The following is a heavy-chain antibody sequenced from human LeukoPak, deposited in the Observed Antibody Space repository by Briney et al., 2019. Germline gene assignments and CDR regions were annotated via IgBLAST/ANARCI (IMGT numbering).Heavy chain of an antibody. CDR3: ARGSEVHGCLLGF. D-gene: IGHD3-10*01. V-gene: IGHV3-21*01. J-gene: IGHJ4*02. CDR2: ISSSSSYI. Sequence: GGSLRLSCAASGFTFSSYSMNWVRQAPGKGLEWVSSISSSSSYIYYADSVKGRFTISRDNAKNSLYLQMNSLRAEDTAVYYCARGSEVHGCLLGFWGQGTLVTVSS. CDR1: GFTFSSYS.